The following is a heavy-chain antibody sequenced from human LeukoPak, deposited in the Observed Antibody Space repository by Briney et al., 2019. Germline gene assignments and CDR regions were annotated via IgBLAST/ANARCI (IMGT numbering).Heavy chain of an antibody. Sequence: ASVKVSCKASGYTFTSYYMHWVRQAPGQGLEWMGIIDPSGGSTSYAQKFQGRVTMTRDTSTSTVYMELSSLRSDDTAAYYCASSIVYCSSTSCYFNWGQGTLVTVSS. CDR3: ASSIVYCSSTSCYFN. CDR1: GYTFTSYY. V-gene: IGHV1-46*01. J-gene: IGHJ4*02. D-gene: IGHD2-2*01. CDR2: IDPSGGST.